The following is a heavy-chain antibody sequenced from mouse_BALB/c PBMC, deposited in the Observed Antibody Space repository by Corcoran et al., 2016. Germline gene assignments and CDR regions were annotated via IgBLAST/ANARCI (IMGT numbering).Heavy chain of an antibody. V-gene: IGHV14-1*02. Sequence: EVQLQQSGAELVRPGALVKLSCKASGFNIKDYYMHWVKQRPEQGLEWIGWIDPENGNTIYDPKFQGKASITADTSSNTAYLQLSSLTSEDTAVYYCHITTVVEAYWGQGTQVTVSA. D-gene: IGHD1-1*01. CDR2: IDPENGNT. CDR1: GFNIKDYY. CDR3: HITTVVEAY. J-gene: IGHJ3*01.